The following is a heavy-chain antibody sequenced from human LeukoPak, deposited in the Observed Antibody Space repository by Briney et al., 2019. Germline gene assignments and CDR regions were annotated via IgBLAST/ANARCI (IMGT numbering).Heavy chain of an antibody. CDR3: ARHGSVRSPLGP. D-gene: IGHD3-10*01. V-gene: IGHV4-4*09. Sequence: SETLSLTCTVSGGSISSYYWSWIRPPPGKGLEWIGYIYATGSTNYNPSLKSRVTISVDTSKNQFSLNLRSVTAADTAVYYCARHGSVRSPLGPWGQGTLATVSS. CDR2: IYATGST. CDR1: GGSISSYY. J-gene: IGHJ5*02.